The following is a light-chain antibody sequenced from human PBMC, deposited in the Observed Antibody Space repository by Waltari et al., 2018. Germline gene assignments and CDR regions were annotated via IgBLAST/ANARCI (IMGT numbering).Light chain of an antibody. Sequence: QSALTQPASVSGSPGQSIPISCAGTSSDIGSYNFFSWYQQHPGKSPKLIIYDFSNRPSGVSDRFSGSKSGNTASLTISGLQADDEATYYCNSYTTGSSLTVIFGGGTKLTVL. J-gene: IGLJ2*01. CDR2: DFS. CDR1: SSDIGSYNF. CDR3: NSYTTGSSLTVI. V-gene: IGLV2-14*01.